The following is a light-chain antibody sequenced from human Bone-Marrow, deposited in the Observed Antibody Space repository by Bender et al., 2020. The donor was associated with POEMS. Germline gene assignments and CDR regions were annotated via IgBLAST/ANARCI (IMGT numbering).Light chain of an antibody. CDR1: SSDVTAYNY. Sequence: QSALTQPASVSGSPGQSITISCTASSSDVTAYNYVSWYQQYPGKAPKLMLYDVSDRPSGVSNRFSGSKSGNTASLTISGLQAEDEADYYCSSFTTDTTLVFGGGTKLTVL. V-gene: IGLV2-14*03. CDR3: SSFTTDTTLV. J-gene: IGLJ2*01. CDR2: DVS.